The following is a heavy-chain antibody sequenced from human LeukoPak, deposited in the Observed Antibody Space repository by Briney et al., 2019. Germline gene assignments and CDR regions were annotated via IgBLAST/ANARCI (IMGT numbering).Heavy chain of an antibody. Sequence: GASVKVSCKASGYTFTGYYMHWVRQAPGQGLEWMGWINPNSGGTNYAQKFQGRVTMTRDTSISTAYMELSNLSSDDTAVYYCARDPYVSGSYGWLDPWGQGTLVTVSS. CDR2: INPNSGGT. J-gene: IGHJ5*02. D-gene: IGHD3-10*01. V-gene: IGHV1-2*02. CDR3: ARDPYVSGSYGWLDP. CDR1: GYTFTGYY.